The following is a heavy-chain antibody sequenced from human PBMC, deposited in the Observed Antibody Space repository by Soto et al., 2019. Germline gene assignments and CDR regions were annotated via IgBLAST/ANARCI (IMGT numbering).Heavy chain of an antibody. CDR1: GYSFTSYW. D-gene: IGHD4-17*01. Sequence: LKISCQGSGYSFTSYWIGWVRQMPGKGLEWMGIIYPGDYDIRYRPSFHRQVITSADKSTRTAYLQWSSLKASDAAMYYWARPTVDSNTGPYAMDVWGQGTTVTVSS. J-gene: IGHJ6*02. CDR3: ARPTVDSNTGPYAMDV. CDR2: IYPGDYDI. V-gene: IGHV5-51*01.